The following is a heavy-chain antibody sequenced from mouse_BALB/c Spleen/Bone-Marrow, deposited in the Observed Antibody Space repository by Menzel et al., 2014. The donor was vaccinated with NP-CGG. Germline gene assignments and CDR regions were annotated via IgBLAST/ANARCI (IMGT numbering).Heavy chain of an antibody. CDR1: GLSLTDYG. Sequence: VQLQQSGPGLVQPSQSLSITCTVSGLSLTDYGVHWVRQSPGKGLEWLGVIWSGGNTDYNAAFISRLSISKDNSKSQVFFKMNSLQANDTAIYYCARKSYYYGKGAMDYWGQGTSVTVSS. CDR3: ARKSYYYGKGAMDY. J-gene: IGHJ4*01. V-gene: IGHV2-2*02. CDR2: IWSGGNT. D-gene: IGHD1-1*01.